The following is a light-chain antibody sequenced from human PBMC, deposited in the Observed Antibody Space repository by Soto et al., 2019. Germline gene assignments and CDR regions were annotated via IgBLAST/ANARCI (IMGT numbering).Light chain of an antibody. CDR1: QTISSW. V-gene: IGKV1-5*03. Sequence: DIQMTQSPSTLSGSVGDRVTITCRASQTISSWLAWYQQKPGKAPKLLTYKASSLESGVPSRFSGSGSGTDFTLTISCLQSEDFATYYCQQYYSYPITFGQGTRLEIK. J-gene: IGKJ5*01. CDR2: KAS. CDR3: QQYYSYPIT.